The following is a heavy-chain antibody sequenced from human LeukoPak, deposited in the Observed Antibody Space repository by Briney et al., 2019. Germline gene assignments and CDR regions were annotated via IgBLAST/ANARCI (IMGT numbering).Heavy chain of an antibody. V-gene: IGHV4-4*02. CDR1: GGSISRSNW. Sequence: PSETLSLTCAVSGGSISRSNWWTWVRQSPGKGLEWIGDIIHSGNTNYNPSLRSRLTISPDKSRNQFSLKLSSVTAADTAVYYCTGYNIPYTFEFWGQGTLVTVSS. D-gene: IGHD1-14*01. J-gene: IGHJ4*02. CDR2: IIHSGNT. CDR3: TGYNIPYTFEF.